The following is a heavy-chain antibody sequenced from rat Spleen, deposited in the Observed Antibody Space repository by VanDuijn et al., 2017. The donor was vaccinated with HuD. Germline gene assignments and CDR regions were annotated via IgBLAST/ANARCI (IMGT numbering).Heavy chain of an antibody. V-gene: IGHV5-22*01. J-gene: IGHJ4*01. Sequence: EVQLVESGGGLVQPGRSLKVSCAASGFTFSDYNMAWVRQAPKKGLEWVASISYEGSSNYYGDSVKGRFTISRDNAKSTLYLQMNSLRSEDTATYYCARPCSRRYVMDAWGQGASVTVSS. CDR3: ARPCSRRYVMDA. CDR1: GFTFSDYN. D-gene: IGHD1-2*01. CDR2: ISYEGSSN.